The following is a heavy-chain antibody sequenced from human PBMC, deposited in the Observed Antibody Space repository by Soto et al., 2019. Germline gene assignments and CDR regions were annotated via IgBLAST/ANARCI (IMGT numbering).Heavy chain of an antibody. V-gene: IGHV1-3*01. CDR3: AESATVPAAIAY. Sequence: QVQLVQSGAEVKKPGASVKVSCKASGYTFTSYAMHWVRQAPGQRLEWMGWINAGNGNTKYSQKFQGRVTITRDTSASTAYMGLSSLRSEDTAVYYCAESATVPAAIAYWGQGTLVTVSS. J-gene: IGHJ4*02. CDR1: GYTFTSYA. D-gene: IGHD2-2*02. CDR2: INAGNGNT.